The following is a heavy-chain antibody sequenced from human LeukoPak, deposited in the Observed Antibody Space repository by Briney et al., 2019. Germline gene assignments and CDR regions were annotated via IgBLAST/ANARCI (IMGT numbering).Heavy chain of an antibody. J-gene: IGHJ4*02. CDR3: AREGEHGSS. Sequence: GSLRLSCVASGFTFSRYGMHWVRQTPGKGLEWVAAVRYDGTQEYYADPVKGRFTISRDNSVNAAFLQMNSLTAEDTAVYYCAREGEHGSSWGQGTLVAVSS. CDR1: GFTFSRYG. CDR2: VRYDGTQE. D-gene: IGHD6-13*01. V-gene: IGHV3-33*01.